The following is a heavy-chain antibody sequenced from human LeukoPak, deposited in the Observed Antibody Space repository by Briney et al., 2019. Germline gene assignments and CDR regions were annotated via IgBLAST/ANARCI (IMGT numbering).Heavy chain of an antibody. D-gene: IGHD3-22*01. J-gene: IGHJ4*02. CDR3: ARISYDSSGYFDY. CDR2: ITSDGTNT. V-gene: IGHV3-74*01. CDR1: GFTFNSYW. Sequence: GGSLRLSCAASGFTFNSYWMHWVRQVPGKGPVWVSRITSDGTNTNYAESVKGRFTISRDNAKNTLYLQMNSLGAEDTAMYYCARISYDSSGYFDYWGQGTLVTVSS.